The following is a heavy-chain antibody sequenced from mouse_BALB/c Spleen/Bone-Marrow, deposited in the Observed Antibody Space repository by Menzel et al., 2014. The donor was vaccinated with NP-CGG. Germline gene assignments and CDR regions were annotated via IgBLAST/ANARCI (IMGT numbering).Heavy chain of an antibody. CDR1: GFSSTSYG. D-gene: IGHD2-14*01. J-gene: IGHJ2*01. Sequence: LQELGPGLVAPSQSLSITCTVSGFSSTSYGVHWVRQPPGKGLEWLGVISAGGTTNYNSALMSRLSISKDNSKSQVFIKMNSLQPDGPAMYDCARVIRYESYFGYWGQGTTLTVSS. CDR3: ARVIRYESYFGY. CDR2: ISAGGTT. V-gene: IGHV2-9*02.